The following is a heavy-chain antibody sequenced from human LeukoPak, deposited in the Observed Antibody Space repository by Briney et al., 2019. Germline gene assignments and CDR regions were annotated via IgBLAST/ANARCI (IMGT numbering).Heavy chain of an antibody. Sequence: SETLSLTCTVSGGSIYGYYWSWIRQPPGQGLEWIGYIYYTGSTNYNPSHKSRASTSVDMSKNQFSLKLRSVTAADTAVYYCARHAYSSSSVGFDYWGQGTLVTVSS. CDR1: GGSIYGYY. J-gene: IGHJ4*02. CDR3: ARHAYSSSSVGFDY. CDR2: IYYTGST. V-gene: IGHV4-59*08. D-gene: IGHD6-6*01.